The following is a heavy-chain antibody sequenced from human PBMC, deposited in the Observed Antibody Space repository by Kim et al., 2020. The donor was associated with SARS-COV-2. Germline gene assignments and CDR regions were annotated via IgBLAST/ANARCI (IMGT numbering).Heavy chain of an antibody. D-gene: IGHD1-1*01. J-gene: IGHJ4*02. V-gene: IGHV1-3*01. CDR1: GYTFTAFS. Sequence: ASVKVSCKASGYTFTAFSLHWVRQAPGHRLEWMGWINGASGNTKYSQNFQGRVTITRDTSARTAYMELSSLRSEDTAVYYCARGPGTTGTTGDWGQGNLVTVSS. CDR3: ARGPGTTGTTGD. CDR2: INGASGNT.